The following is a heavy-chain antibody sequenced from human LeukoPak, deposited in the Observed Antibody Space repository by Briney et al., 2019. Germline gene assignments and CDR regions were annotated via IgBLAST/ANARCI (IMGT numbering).Heavy chain of an antibody. CDR1: GFTFGSYG. D-gene: IGHD3-16*01. Sequence: PGGSLRLSCAASGFTFGSYGMHWVRQAPGKGLEWVAVIFYDGTNKYYADSVKGRFTISRDNSKNTLYVQMNSLKAEDTAVYYCARDAYMGSYSFDYWGQGTLVTVSS. CDR3: ARDAYMGSYSFDY. CDR2: IFYDGTNK. J-gene: IGHJ4*02. V-gene: IGHV3-30*19.